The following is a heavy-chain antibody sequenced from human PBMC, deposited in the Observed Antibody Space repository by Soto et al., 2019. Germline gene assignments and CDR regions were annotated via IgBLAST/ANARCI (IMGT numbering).Heavy chain of an antibody. CDR3: ARDHPHSYGVYYFDY. J-gene: IGHJ4*02. V-gene: IGHV4-59*01. Sequence: GTPSLTCTFPGGSISKDDWNWTRQTPGKGLEWIGYIYSSGSTHYNPSLQNRVTISIDTSKNQVSLKVNSVTAADTAVYYCARDHPHSYGVYYFDYWGQGTPVTVS. D-gene: IGHD5-18*01. CDR2: IYSSGST. CDR1: GGSISKDD.